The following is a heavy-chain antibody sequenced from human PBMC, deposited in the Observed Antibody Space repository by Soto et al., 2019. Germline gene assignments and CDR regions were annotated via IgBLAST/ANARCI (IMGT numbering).Heavy chain of an antibody. Sequence: GGSLRLSCAASGFTFSSYGMHWVRQAPGKGLEWVAVIWYDGSNKYYADSVKGRFTISRDNSKNTLYLQMNSLRAEDTAVYYCARDALLNVVARGTYFDYWGQGTLVTVSS. CDR3: ARDALLNVVARGTYFDY. CDR2: IWYDGSNK. D-gene: IGHD3-10*01. CDR1: GFTFSSYG. J-gene: IGHJ4*02. V-gene: IGHV3-33*01.